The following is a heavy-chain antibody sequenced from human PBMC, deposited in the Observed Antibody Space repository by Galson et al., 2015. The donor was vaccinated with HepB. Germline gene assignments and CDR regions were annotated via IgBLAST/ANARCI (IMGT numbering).Heavy chain of an antibody. V-gene: IGHV3-30*18. J-gene: IGHJ6*02. CDR1: GFTFSSSG. CDR3: AKETPPHSSSWYGSGWWSHSYYYYGMDV. D-gene: IGHD6-13*01. CDR2: ISYDGSNK. Sequence: SMRLFCAASGFTFSSSGMHWVRQAPGKGLEWVAVISYDGSNKYYADSVKGRFTISRDNSKNTLYLQMNSLRAEDTAVYYCAKETPPHSSSWYGSGWWSHSYYYYGMDVWGQGTTVTVSS.